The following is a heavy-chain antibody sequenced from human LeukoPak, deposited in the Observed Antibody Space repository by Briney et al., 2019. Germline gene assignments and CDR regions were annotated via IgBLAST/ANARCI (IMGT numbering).Heavy chain of an antibody. Sequence: GGSLRLSCAASGFTVSSNYMSWVRQAPGKGLEWVSVIYSGGSTYYADSVKGRFTISRDNAKNLLYLQMNSLRAEDTAVYYCARAGEDSRGYYRGFDYWGQGTLVTVSS. CDR1: GFTVSSNY. CDR3: ARAGEDSRGYYRGFDY. V-gene: IGHV3-53*01. D-gene: IGHD3-22*01. J-gene: IGHJ4*02. CDR2: IYSGGST.